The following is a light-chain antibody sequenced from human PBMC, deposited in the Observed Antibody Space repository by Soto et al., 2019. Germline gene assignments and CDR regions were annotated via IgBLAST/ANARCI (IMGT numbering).Light chain of an antibody. CDR3: QQRSNWPIT. Sequence: EIVLTQSPATLSLSPGERATLSCRASQSVSSYLAWYQQKPGQAPRLLIYDASNRATGIPARFSGSGSGTDCTLTISSLEPEDFGVYYCQQRSNWPITFGQGTRLEIK. CDR2: DAS. CDR1: QSVSSY. J-gene: IGKJ5*01. V-gene: IGKV3-11*01.